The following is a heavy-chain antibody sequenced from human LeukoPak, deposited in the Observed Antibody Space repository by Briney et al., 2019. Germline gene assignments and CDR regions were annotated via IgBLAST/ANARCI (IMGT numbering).Heavy chain of an antibody. D-gene: IGHD6-13*01. CDR2: INRSGST. V-gene: IGHV4-34*01. J-gene: IGHJ5*02. Sequence: SETLSLTCAGYGVSFSGYYWSWVRQPPGKGLEWVGEINRSGSTNYKPYLKSRDTISVDTYQNQFSLKLSSVTAADTAVYFCALRVAAAVHLNWFVLGAQETLLTVP. CDR1: GVSFSGYY. CDR3: ALRVAAAVHLNWFVL.